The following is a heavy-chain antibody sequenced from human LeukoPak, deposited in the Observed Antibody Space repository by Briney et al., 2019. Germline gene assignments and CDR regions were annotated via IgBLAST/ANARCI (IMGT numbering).Heavy chain of an antibody. J-gene: IGHJ6*03. CDR2: ISGTGGST. D-gene: IGHD5-12*01. CDR1: GFTFSTYA. V-gene: IGHV3-23*01. Sequence: GGSLRLSCAASGFTFSTYAMTWVRQAPGKGLEWVSLISGTGGSTYYADSVKGRFTISRDNSKNTLYLQMNSLRAEDTAVYYCARNSGYGEGAGYYYYMDVWGKGTTVTISS. CDR3: ARNSGYGEGAGYYYYMDV.